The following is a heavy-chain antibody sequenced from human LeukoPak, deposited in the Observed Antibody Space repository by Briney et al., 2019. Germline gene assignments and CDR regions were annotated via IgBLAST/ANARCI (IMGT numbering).Heavy chain of an antibody. D-gene: IGHD2-21*02. V-gene: IGHV3-7*03. J-gene: IGHJ4*02. CDR3: AKSHHVTAIDY. Sequence: GGSLRLSCAASGFTFSSYWMSWVRQAPGKGLEWVANIKQDGSEKYYVDSVKGRFTISRDNAKNSLYLQMNSLRADDTAVYYCAKSHHVTAIDYWGQGTLVTVSS. CDR1: GFTFSSYW. CDR2: IKQDGSEK.